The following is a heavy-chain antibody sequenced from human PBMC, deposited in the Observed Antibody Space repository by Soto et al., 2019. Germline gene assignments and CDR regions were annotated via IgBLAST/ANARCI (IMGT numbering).Heavy chain of an antibody. Sequence: GASVKVSCKASGYTFTGYYMHWVRQAPGQGLEWMGWINPSSGGTNYAQKFQGRVTMTRDTSISTAYMELSRLRSDDTAVYYCARDDAIFGVVPSYGMDVWGQGTTVTVSS. CDR2: INPSSGGT. V-gene: IGHV1-2*02. CDR3: ARDDAIFGVVPSYGMDV. J-gene: IGHJ6*02. CDR1: GYTFTGYY. D-gene: IGHD3-3*01.